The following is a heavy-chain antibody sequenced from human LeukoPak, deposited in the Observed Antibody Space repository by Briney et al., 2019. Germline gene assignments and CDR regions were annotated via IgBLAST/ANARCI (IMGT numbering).Heavy chain of an antibody. CDR1: GGSISGYS. D-gene: IGHD3-3*02. CDR3: ARDISGGSHVFDI. CDR2: IYYSGRT. J-gene: IGHJ3*02. Sequence: SETLSLTCTVSGGSISGYSWNWIPQPPGKGLEWIGSIYYSGRTNYNTSRESRVTISLDTSKNQFSLQFNSATAADTAVYYCARDISGGSHVFDIWGQGRMVTVSS. V-gene: IGHV4-59*08.